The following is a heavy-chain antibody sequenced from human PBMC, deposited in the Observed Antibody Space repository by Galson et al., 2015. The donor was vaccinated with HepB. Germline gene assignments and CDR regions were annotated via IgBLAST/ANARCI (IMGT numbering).Heavy chain of an antibody. CDR2: IYYSGST. J-gene: IGHJ5*02. D-gene: IGHD3-10*01. Sequence: SETLSLTCTVSGGSISSSSYYWGWIRQPPGKGLEWIGSIYYSGSTYYNPSLKSRVTISVDTSNSQFSLKLSSVTAADTAVYYCARQPTGRWGFGESLYSPRWFDPWGQGTLVTVSS. CDR1: GGSISSSSYY. V-gene: IGHV4-39*01. CDR3: ARQPTGRWGFGESLYSPRWFDP.